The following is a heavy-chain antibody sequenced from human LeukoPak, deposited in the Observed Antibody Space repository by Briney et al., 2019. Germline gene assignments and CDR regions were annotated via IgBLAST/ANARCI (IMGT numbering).Heavy chain of an antibody. Sequence: PGGSLRLSCAASGFTFSSYGMHWVRQAPGKGLEWVAVIWYDGSNKYYADSVKGRFTISRDNSKNTLYLQMNSLRAEDTAVYYCARGGLGYSSKYLNYWGQGTLVTVSS. V-gene: IGHV3-33*01. CDR3: ARGGLGYSSKYLNY. CDR1: GFTFSSYG. CDR2: IWYDGSNK. J-gene: IGHJ4*02. D-gene: IGHD6-13*01.